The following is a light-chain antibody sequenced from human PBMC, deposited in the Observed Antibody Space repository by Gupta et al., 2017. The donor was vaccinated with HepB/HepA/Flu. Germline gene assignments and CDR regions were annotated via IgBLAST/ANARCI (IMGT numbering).Light chain of an antibody. Sequence: DIQMTQTPASLSASVGDRVTITCRASHDVGTYLAWYRQKPGKVPEVLIFDASTLQSGVPSRFSGSGSGTYFTLTIINLQPDDLATYYCQNYNSVPFTFGPGTTLDLK. CDR2: DAS. V-gene: IGKV1-27*01. CDR1: HDVGTY. CDR3: QNYNSVPFT. J-gene: IGKJ3*01.